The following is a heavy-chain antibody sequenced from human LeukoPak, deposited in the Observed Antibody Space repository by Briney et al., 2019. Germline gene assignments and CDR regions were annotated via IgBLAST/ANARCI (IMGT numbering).Heavy chain of an antibody. D-gene: IGHD6-13*01. V-gene: IGHV4-4*07. CDR1: GGSISSYY. J-gene: IGHJ4*02. CDR3: ARRHSSSWYFDY. CDR2: IYTSGSI. Sequence: PSETLSLTCTISGGSISSYYWSWIRQSAGNGLEWIGRIYTSGSITYNPSLKSRATLSLDTSKNQFSLKLSSVTAADTAVYYCARRHSSSWYFDYWGQGTLVTVSS.